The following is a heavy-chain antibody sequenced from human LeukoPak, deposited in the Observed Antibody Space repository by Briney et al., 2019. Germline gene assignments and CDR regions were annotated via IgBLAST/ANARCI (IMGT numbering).Heavy chain of an antibody. CDR1: GFTFSDYS. Sequence: GGSLRLSRAASGFTFSDYSMIWVRQAPGRGLEWLSYISISGSFRYYADSVKGRFTISRDNGRNSLHLQMNSLRAEDTAVYYCAREVYYGSGRRFDLWGQGTLVTVSS. V-gene: IGHV3-48*01. D-gene: IGHD3-10*01. J-gene: IGHJ4*02. CDR2: ISISGSFR. CDR3: AREVYYGSGRRFDL.